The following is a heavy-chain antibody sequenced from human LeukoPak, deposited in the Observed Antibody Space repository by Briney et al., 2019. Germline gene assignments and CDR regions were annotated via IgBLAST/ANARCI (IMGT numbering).Heavy chain of an antibody. V-gene: IGHV1-2*02. CDR1: GYTFTGYY. D-gene: IGHD4-23*01. Sequence: GASVKVSCKASGYTFTGYYMHWVRQAPGQGLEWMGWINPNSGGTNYAQKFQGRVTMTRDTSISTAYMELSRLRSDDTAVYYCARVAPYYGGNSEYWFDPWGQGTLVTVSS. CDR3: ARVAPYYGGNSEYWFDP. J-gene: IGHJ5*02. CDR2: INPNSGGT.